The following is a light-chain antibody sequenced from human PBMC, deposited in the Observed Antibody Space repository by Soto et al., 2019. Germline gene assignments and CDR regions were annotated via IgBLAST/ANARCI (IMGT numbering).Light chain of an antibody. CDR2: EVT. Sequence: QSALTQPPSASGSPGQSVTISCTGTSSDIGNYNYVSWYQQYPGKAPKLIIYEVTKRPSGVPDRFSGSKSGNTASLTVSGLQTEDEGDYYCCSYAGRNIVLFGGGTKLTVL. J-gene: IGLJ2*01. CDR3: CSYAGRNIVL. CDR1: SSDIGNYNY. V-gene: IGLV2-8*01.